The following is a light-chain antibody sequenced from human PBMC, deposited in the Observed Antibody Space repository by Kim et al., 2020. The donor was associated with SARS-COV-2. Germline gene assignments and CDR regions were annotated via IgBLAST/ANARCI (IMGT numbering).Light chain of an antibody. CDR2: GKN. CDR1: SLRSYY. J-gene: IGLJ1*01. V-gene: IGLV3-19*01. Sequence: LTQDPAVSVALGQTVRITCQGDSLRSYYASWYQQKPGQAPVLVIYGKNNRPSGIPDRFSGSSSGNTASLTITGAQAEDEADYYCNSRDSSGNHLVFGT. CDR3: NSRDSSGNHLV.